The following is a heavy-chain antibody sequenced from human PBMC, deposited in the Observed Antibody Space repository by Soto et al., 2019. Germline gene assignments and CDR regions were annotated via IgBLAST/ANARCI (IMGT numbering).Heavy chain of an antibody. Sequence: DTLSLTCAVYGGSFSGYYWSWIRQPPGKGLEWIGEINHSGSTNYNPSLKSRVTISVDTSKNQFSLKLSSVTAADTAVYYCARGRPSVLRFLEWLPPRDYYGMDVWGQGTTVTVYS. V-gene: IGHV4-34*01. CDR3: ARGRPSVLRFLEWLPPRDYYGMDV. D-gene: IGHD3-3*01. J-gene: IGHJ6*02. CDR2: INHSGST. CDR1: GGSFSGYY.